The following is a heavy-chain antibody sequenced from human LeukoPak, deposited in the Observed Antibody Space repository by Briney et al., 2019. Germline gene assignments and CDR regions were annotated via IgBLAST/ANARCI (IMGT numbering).Heavy chain of an antibody. D-gene: IGHD5-12*01. Sequence: SETLSLTCTVSGGSISSSSYYWGWIRQPPGKGLEWIGSIYYSGSTHYNPSLESRVTMSIDTSKNQFSLKLSSVTAADTALYYCARYHSGYDDYWGQGTLVTVSS. V-gene: IGHV4-39*07. CDR1: GGSISSSSYY. CDR2: IYYSGST. CDR3: ARYHSGYDDY. J-gene: IGHJ4*02.